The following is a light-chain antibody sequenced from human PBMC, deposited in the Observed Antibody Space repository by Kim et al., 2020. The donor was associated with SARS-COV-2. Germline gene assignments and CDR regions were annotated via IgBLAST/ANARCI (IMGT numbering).Light chain of an antibody. V-gene: IGLV2-14*03. J-gene: IGLJ2*01. CDR3: SSYTSSSTGVV. CDR2: DVT. CDR1: SYNY. Sequence: VSGSPGQSITISCTGTSYNYVSWYQQHPGTAPKLIIYDVTDRPSGVSNRFSGSKSGNTASLTISGLQAEDEADYYCSSYTSSSTGVVFGGGTKLTVL.